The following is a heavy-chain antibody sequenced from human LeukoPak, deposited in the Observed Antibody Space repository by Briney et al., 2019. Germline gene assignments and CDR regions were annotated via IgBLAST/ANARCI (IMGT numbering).Heavy chain of an antibody. V-gene: IGHV1-69*06. CDR1: GGTFSSYA. D-gene: IGHD1-26*01. J-gene: IGHJ4*02. Sequence: ASVKVSCKASGGTFSSYAISWVRQAPGQGLEWMGGIIPIFGTANYAQKFQGRVTMTEDTSTDTAYMELSSLRSEDTAVYYCATTGGSYFDFDYWGQGTLVTVSS. CDR3: ATTGGSYFDFDY. CDR2: IIPIFGTA.